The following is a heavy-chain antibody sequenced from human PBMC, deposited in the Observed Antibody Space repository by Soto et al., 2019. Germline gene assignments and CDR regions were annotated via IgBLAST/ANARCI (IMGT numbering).Heavy chain of an antibody. Sequence: PGGSLRLSCAASGFTFSSYSMNWVRQAPGKGLEWVSYISSSSSTIYYADSVKGRFTISRDNAKNSLYLQMNSLRDEDTAVYYCARDMYYDFWSGYYPRYYFDYWGQGTLVTVSS. CDR2: ISSSSSTI. D-gene: IGHD3-3*01. CDR1: GFTFSSYS. CDR3: ARDMYYDFWSGYYPRYYFDY. V-gene: IGHV3-48*02. J-gene: IGHJ4*02.